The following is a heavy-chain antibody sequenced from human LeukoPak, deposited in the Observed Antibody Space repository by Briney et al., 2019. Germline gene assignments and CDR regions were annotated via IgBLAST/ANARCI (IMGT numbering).Heavy chain of an antibody. CDR2: IIGTGDGT. CDR1: GFSFSSFA. D-gene: IGHD4-11*01. CDR3: AKGKAYNNLDWFDP. J-gene: IGHJ5*02. Sequence: GGPLRLSRAASGFSFSSFAMTWVRQAPGKGLEWVSSIIGTGDGTFYADSVKGRFTISRDNSKNTLFLQMNSLRAEDTAVYYCAKGKAYNNLDWFDPWGQGTLVTVSS. V-gene: IGHV3-23*01.